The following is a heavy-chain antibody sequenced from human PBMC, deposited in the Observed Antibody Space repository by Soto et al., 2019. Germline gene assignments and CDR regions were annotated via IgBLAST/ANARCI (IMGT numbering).Heavy chain of an antibody. D-gene: IGHD1-1*01. CDR2: ISAHNGNT. V-gene: IGHV1-18*01. CDR1: GYGFTTYG. J-gene: IGHJ4*02. Sequence: QVHLVQSGAEVKKPGASVKVSCKGSGYGFTTYGITWVRQAPGQGLECMAWISAHNGNTNYAQKLQGRVTVTRDTSTSTAYMELRSLRSDDRAVYYCARGRYGDYWGQGALVTVSS. CDR3: ARGRYGDY.